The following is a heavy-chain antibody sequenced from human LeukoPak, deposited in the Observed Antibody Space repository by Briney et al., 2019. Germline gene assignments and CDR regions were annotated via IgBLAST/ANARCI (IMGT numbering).Heavy chain of an antibody. J-gene: IGHJ3*02. D-gene: IGHD3-3*01. CDR1: GFTVSSNY. CDR3: ASPNFSPPRAFDI. Sequence: GGSLRLSCAASGFTVSSNYMSWVRQAPGKGLEWVSVIYSGGSTYYADSVKGRFTISRDNSKNTLYLQMNSLRAEDTAVYYCASPNFSPPRAFDIWGQGTMVTVSS. CDR2: IYSGGST. V-gene: IGHV3-66*01.